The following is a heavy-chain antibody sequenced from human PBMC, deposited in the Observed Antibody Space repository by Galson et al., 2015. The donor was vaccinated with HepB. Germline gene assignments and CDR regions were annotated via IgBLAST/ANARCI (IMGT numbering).Heavy chain of an antibody. V-gene: IGHV3-48*02. Sequence: SLRLSCAASGFTFSSYSMTWVRQAPGKGLEWVSYISSSSSTIYYADSVKGRFTISRDNAKNSLYLQMNSLRDEDTAVYYCARGPLIVPDPRIDYWGQGTLVTVSS. CDR2: ISSSSSTI. CDR1: GFTFSSYS. D-gene: IGHD3-22*01. J-gene: IGHJ4*02. CDR3: ARGPLIVPDPRIDY.